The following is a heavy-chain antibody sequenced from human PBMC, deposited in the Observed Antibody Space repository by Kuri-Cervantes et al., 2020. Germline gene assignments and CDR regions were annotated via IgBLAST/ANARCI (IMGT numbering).Heavy chain of an antibody. D-gene: IGHD3-22*01. Sequence: SCTVSDGSISSYYWSWIRQPPGKGLEWIGYIYYSGSTYYNPSLKSRVTISVDTSKNQFSLKLSSVTAADTAVYYCARVGYYDSSGENWFDPWGQGTLVTVSS. V-gene: IGHV4-30-4*08. CDR1: DGSISSYY. CDR3: ARVGYYDSSGENWFDP. J-gene: IGHJ5*02. CDR2: IYYSGST.